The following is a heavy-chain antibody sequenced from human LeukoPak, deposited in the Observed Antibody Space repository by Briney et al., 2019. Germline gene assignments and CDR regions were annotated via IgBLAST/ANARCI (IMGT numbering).Heavy chain of an antibody. CDR3: ASNLHYCSSASCWNFDP. CDR1: GGSFSGYY. Sequence: SETLSLTCTVYGGSFSGYYWSWIRQPPGKGLEWIGEINHSGSTNYNPSLKSRVTISVDTSKNQFSPKLSSVTAADTAVYYCASNLHYCSSASCWNFDPWGQGTLVTVSS. V-gene: IGHV4-34*01. CDR2: INHSGST. D-gene: IGHD2-2*01. J-gene: IGHJ5*02.